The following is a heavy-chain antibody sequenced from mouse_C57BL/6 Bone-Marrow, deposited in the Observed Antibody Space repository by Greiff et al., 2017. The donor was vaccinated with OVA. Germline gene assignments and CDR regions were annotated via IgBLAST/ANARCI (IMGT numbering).Heavy chain of an antibody. CDR3: ARKKDDYDDGDFDY. J-gene: IGHJ2*01. D-gene: IGHD2-4*01. CDR2: IYPGDGDT. Sequence: QVHVKQSGAELVKPGASVKISCKASGYAFSSYWMNWVKQRPGKGLEWIGQIYPGDGDTNYNGKFKGKATLTADKSSSTAYMQLSSLTSEDSAVYFCARKKDDYDDGDFDYWGQGTTLTVSS. CDR1: GYAFSSYW. V-gene: IGHV1-80*01.